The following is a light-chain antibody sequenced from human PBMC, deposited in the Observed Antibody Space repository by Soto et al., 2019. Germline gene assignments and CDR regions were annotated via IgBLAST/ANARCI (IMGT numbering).Light chain of an antibody. Sequence: DIQMTQSPSSLSASVGDRVTITCRASQAISNYLAWYQQKTGAVPNLLIYAASTLQSGVPARFSGSGSGTDFTLTINSLQPEDVATYYCQKYNSAPWTFGQGTKVEIK. CDR2: AAS. J-gene: IGKJ1*01. V-gene: IGKV1-27*01. CDR1: QAISNY. CDR3: QKYNSAPWT.